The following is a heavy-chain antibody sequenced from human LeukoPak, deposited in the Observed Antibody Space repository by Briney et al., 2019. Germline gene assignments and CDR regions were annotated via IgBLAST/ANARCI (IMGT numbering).Heavy chain of an antibody. CDR1: GFTFSSYE. D-gene: IGHD2-15*01. CDR3: ARDCSGGSCYRVGY. Sequence: PGGSLRLSCAASGFTFSSYEMNWVRQAPGKGLVWVSRISSDGSSRTYADSVKGRFTISRDNGNNTLYLQMNSLRVDDTAVYYCARDCSGGSCYRVGYWGQGTLVTVSS. V-gene: IGHV3-74*01. J-gene: IGHJ4*02. CDR2: ISSDGSSR.